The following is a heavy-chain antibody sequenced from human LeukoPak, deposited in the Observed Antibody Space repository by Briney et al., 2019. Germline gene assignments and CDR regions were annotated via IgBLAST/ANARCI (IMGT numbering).Heavy chain of an antibody. CDR3: ARKSTVTTPYFDY. J-gene: IGHJ4*02. CDR1: GFTVSSSY. D-gene: IGHD4-17*01. CDR2: IYSGGST. Sequence: GGSLRLSCAASGFTVSSSYMSWVRQAPGKGLEWVSVIYSGGSTYYADSVKGRFTISRDNSKNTLYLQMNSLRAEDTAVYYCARKSTVTTPYFDYWRQGTLVTVAS. V-gene: IGHV3-53*01.